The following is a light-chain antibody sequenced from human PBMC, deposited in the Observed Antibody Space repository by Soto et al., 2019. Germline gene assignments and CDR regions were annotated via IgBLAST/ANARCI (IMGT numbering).Light chain of an antibody. J-gene: IGLJ1*01. CDR2: EVN. CDR1: SSNVGSYKL. V-gene: IGLV2-23*02. Sequence: QSVLTQPASVSGSPGQSITISCTGTSSNVGSYKLVSWYQQHPCKAPKLMIFEVNKRHSGVSHRFSGSKSGNTASLTISWLKVEDEADYYCCSSGGSPTYVFGTGTKVTV. CDR3: CSSGGSPTYV.